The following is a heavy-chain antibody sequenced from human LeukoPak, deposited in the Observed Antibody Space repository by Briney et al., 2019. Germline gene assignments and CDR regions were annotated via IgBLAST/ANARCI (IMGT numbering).Heavy chain of an antibody. V-gene: IGHV1-8*01. CDR3: ARLTTTLYYYYGMDV. CDR1: GYTFTSYD. Sequence: GASVKASCTASGYTFTSYDINWVRQATGQGLEWMGWMNPNSGNTGYAQKFQGRVTMTRNTSISTAYMELSSLRSEDTAVYYCARLTTTLYYYYGMDVWGQGTTVTVSS. D-gene: IGHD4-4*01. CDR2: MNPNSGNT. J-gene: IGHJ6*02.